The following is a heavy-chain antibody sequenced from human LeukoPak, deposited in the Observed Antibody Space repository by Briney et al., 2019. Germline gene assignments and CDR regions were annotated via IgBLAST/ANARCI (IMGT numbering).Heavy chain of an antibody. J-gene: IGHJ3*02. CDR3: ARDLRGAFDI. CDR2: IIPIFGTA. V-gene: IGHV1-69*13. Sequence: ASVKVSCKASGGTFSSYAISWVRQAPGQGLEWMGGIIPIFGTANYAQKFQGRVTITADESTSTAYMELSSLRSEDTAVYYCARDLRGAFDIWDQGTMVTVSS. D-gene: IGHD4-17*01. CDR1: GGTFSSYA.